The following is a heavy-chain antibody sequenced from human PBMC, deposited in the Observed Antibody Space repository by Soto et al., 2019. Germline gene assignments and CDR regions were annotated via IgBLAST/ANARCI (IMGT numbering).Heavy chain of an antibody. J-gene: IGHJ6*03. D-gene: IGHD3-9*01. V-gene: IGHV3-48*01. CDR2: ISSSSSTI. Sequence: GGSLRLSCAASGFTFSSYSMNWVRQAPGKGLEWVSYISSSSSTICYADSVKGRFTISRDNAKNSLYLQMNSLRAEDTAVYYCARLFYDILSYMDVWGKGTTVTVSS. CDR3: ARLFYDILSYMDV. CDR1: GFTFSSYS.